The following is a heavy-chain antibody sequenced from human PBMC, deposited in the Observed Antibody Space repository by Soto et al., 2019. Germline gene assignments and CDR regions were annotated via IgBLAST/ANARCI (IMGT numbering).Heavy chain of an antibody. CDR3: ARDYRASYPAYYYYGMDV. Sequence: QVQLQESGPGLVKPSQTLSLTCTVSGGCISSGGYYWSWIRQHPGKGLEWIGYIYYSTYYNPSLKSRVTISVDTSKNQFSLKLSSVTAADTAVYYCARDYRASYPAYYYYGMDVWGQGTTVTVSS. CDR1: GGCISSGGYY. CDR2: IYYST. J-gene: IGHJ6*02. D-gene: IGHD3-16*02. V-gene: IGHV4-31*03.